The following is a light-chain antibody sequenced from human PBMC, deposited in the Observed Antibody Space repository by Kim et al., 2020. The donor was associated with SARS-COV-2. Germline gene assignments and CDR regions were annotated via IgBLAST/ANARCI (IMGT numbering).Light chain of an antibody. V-gene: IGKV1-16*02. J-gene: IGKJ2*01. Sequence: SASVGDRVTITGRASQDISTYVAWFQQEAGKAPKSLIFDASNLQSGVPSKFSGSGSGTEFTLTISSLQPEDFATYYCQQYNHHPYTFGQGTKLEI. CDR1: QDISTY. CDR3: QQYNHHPYT. CDR2: DAS.